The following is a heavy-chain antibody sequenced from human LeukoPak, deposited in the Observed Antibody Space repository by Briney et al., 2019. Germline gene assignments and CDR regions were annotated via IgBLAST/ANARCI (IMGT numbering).Heavy chain of an antibody. CDR3: ARGSAFGGVIEPCFDY. CDR2: IYYSGST. D-gene: IGHD3-16*02. V-gene: IGHV4-59*02. J-gene: IGHJ4*02. CDR1: GDSVSSYY. Sequence: PSETLSLTCTVSGDSVSSYYWNWIRQPPGKGLELIGYIYYSGSTNYNPSLKSRVTISVDTSKNQFSLKLSSVTAADTAVYYCARGSAFGGVIEPCFDYWGQGTLVTVSS.